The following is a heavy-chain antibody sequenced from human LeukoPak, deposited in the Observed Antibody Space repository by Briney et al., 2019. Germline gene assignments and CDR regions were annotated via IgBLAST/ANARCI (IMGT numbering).Heavy chain of an antibody. J-gene: IGHJ4*02. CDR2: INTDGSST. V-gene: IGHV3-74*01. D-gene: IGHD3-9*01. CDR3: AKDIEDYDILTGLFDY. Sequence: GGSLRLSCAASGFTFSSYWMHWVRQAPGKGLVWVSRINTDGSSTSYADSVKGRFTISRDNAKNSLYLQMNSLRAEDTALYYCAKDIEDYDILTGLFDYWGQGTLVTVSS. CDR1: GFTFSSYW.